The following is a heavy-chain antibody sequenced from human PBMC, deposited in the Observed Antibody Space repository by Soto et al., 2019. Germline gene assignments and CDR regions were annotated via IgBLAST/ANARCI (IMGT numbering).Heavy chain of an antibody. Sequence: ASVKVSCKASGYTFTSYDINWVRQATGQGLEWMGWMNPNSGNTGYAQKFQGHVTISADKSISTAYLQWSSLKASDTAMYYCAVMPTYSSSWYGEYGMDVWGQGTTVTVSS. D-gene: IGHD6-13*01. J-gene: IGHJ6*02. CDR1: GYTFTSYD. CDR3: AVMPTYSSSWYGEYGMDV. V-gene: IGHV1-8*01. CDR2: MNPNSGNT.